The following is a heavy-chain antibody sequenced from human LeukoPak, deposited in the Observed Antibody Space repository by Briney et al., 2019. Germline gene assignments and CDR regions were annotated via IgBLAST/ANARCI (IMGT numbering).Heavy chain of an antibody. CDR2: INWKGSST. J-gene: IGHJ3*02. Sequence: GGSLRLSCAASGFTFDDYGMSWVRQAPGKGLEWVSGINWKGSSTTYADSVKGRFTISRDNAKNSLYLQMNSLRAEDTALYYCPRDKRYCSSTTCPRVDAFEIWGQGTMVTVSS. V-gene: IGHV3-20*04. D-gene: IGHD2-2*01. CDR3: PRDKRYCSSTTCPRVDAFEI. CDR1: GFTFDDYG.